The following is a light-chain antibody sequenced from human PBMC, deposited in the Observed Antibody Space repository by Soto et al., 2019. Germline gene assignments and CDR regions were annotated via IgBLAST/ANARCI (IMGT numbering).Light chain of an antibody. J-gene: IGLJ1*01. CDR3: CSYAGGSSYV. V-gene: IGLV2-23*01. Sequence: HSALTQPASVSGSDGQSITISCTGSSSDVGSYNHVSWYQQRPGKAPKFMIYEGNKRPSGVSNRFSGSKSGNTAALTISGLQGDDEADYYCCSYAGGSSYVFGAGTKLTV. CDR2: EGN. CDR1: SSDVGSYNH.